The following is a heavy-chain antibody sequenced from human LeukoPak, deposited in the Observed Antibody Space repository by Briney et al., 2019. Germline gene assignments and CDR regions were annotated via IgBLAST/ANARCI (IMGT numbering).Heavy chain of an antibody. CDR2: ISYDGSNK. J-gene: IGHJ4*02. CDR1: GYTLTELS. V-gene: IGHV3-30-3*01. Sequence: SCKVSGYTLTELSMHWVRQAPGKGLEWVAVISYDGSNKYYADSVKGRFTISRDNSKNTLYLQMNSLRAEDTAVYYCARGKQLVLVYFDYWGQGTLVTVSS. CDR3: ARGKQLVLVYFDY. D-gene: IGHD6-6*01.